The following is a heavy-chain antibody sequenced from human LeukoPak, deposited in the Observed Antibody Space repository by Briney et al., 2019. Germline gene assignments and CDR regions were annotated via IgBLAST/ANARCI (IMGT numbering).Heavy chain of an antibody. CDR2: IYYSGST. Sequence: SETLSLTCTVSGGSISSSSYYWGWIRQPPGKGLEWIGSIYYSGSTYYNPSRKSRVTISVDTSKNQFSLKLSSVTAADTAVYYCARLGYYDSSGYYWASKNYYYYYMDVWGKGTTVTVSS. V-gene: IGHV4-39*01. J-gene: IGHJ6*03. CDR1: GGSISSSSYY. CDR3: ARLGYYDSSGYYWASKNYYYYYMDV. D-gene: IGHD3-22*01.